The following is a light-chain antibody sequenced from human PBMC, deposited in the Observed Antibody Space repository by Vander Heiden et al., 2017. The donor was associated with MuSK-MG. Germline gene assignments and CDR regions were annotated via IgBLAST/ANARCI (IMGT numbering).Light chain of an antibody. CDR3: QQSDSTPYT. Sequence: DIQMTQSPSSLSASVGDSVTITCRASQNNRNFVYWYQQKSGKAPNLLIYSSSSLQTGVPSRFSGSGSGTDFTLTISGLQREDFASYFCQQSDSTPYTFGQGTRLEIK. J-gene: IGKJ2*01. V-gene: IGKV1-39*01. CDR1: QNNRNF. CDR2: SSS.